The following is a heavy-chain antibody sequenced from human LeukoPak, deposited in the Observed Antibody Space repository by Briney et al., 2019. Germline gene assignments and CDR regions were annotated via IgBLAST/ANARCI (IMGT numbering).Heavy chain of an antibody. CDR2: IYYSGST. Sequence: SETLSLTCTVSGGSISSSSYYWGWIRQPPGKGLEWIGSIYYSGSTYYNPSLKSRVTISVDTSKNQFSLKLSSVTAADTAVYYCARGWRYYDSSGYYVNWFDPWGQGTLVTVSS. J-gene: IGHJ5*02. CDR3: ARGWRYYDSSGYYVNWFDP. CDR1: GGSISSSSYY. D-gene: IGHD3-22*01. V-gene: IGHV4-39*07.